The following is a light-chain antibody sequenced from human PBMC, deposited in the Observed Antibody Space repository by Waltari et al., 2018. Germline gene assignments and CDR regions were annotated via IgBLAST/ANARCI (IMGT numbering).Light chain of an antibody. Sequence: DILMTQSPLSLPATPGEPAYISCRSNQSLLHSNGYDYLDWYLHKPGQSPRLLIYLGSLRPSGVPDRFTGSGTGTDFTLKITRVQPEDVGVYYCMQALQTPITFGRGTRLEIK. CDR1: QSLLHSNGYDY. V-gene: IGKV2-28*01. CDR3: MQALQTPIT. J-gene: IGKJ5*01. CDR2: LGS.